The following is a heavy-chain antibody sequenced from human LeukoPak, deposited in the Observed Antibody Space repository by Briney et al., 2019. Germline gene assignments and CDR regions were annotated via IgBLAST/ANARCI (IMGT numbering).Heavy chain of an antibody. Sequence: ASVKVSCKASGYTFTGYYMHWVRQAPGQGLEWMGWINPNSGGTNYAQKFQGRVTMTRDTSISTVYMELSRLRSDDTAVYYCARASGSYWWFDSWGQGTLVTVSS. V-gene: IGHV1-2*02. D-gene: IGHD1-26*01. CDR3: ARASGSYWWFDS. CDR1: GYTFTGYY. J-gene: IGHJ5*01. CDR2: INPNSGGT.